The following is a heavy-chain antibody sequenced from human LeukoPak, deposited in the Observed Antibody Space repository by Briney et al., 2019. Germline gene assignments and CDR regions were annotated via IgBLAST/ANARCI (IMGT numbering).Heavy chain of an antibody. CDR3: ARGSEVGGTEKNALDI. J-gene: IGHJ3*02. V-gene: IGHV1-2*02. D-gene: IGHD1-26*01. CDR1: GYTFTGYY. CDR2: INPNSVDT. Sequence: ASVKVSCKTSGYTFTGYYIHWVRQAPGQGLEWMGWINPNSVDTRYAQKFQDGVTTTRDTSITTAYMELSGLRSDDTALYYCARGSEVGGTEKNALDIWGQGTMVTVSS.